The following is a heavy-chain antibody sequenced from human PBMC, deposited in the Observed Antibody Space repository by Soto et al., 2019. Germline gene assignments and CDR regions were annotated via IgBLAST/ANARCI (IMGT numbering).Heavy chain of an antibody. D-gene: IGHD2-21*02. J-gene: IGHJ6*02. Sequence: QVHLVQSGAEVKKPGASVKVSCKASGYTFTSYDINWVRQATGQGLEWMGWMNPDSGHTGYAQKFQGRVTMTRDTSISTAYMELTSLTSEDTAVYYCARIGDPNYNYGMDVWGQGTMVTASS. V-gene: IGHV1-8*01. CDR2: MNPDSGHT. CDR3: ARIGDPNYNYGMDV. CDR1: GYTFTSYD.